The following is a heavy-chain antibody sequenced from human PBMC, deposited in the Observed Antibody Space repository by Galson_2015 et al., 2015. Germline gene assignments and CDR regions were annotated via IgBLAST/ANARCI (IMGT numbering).Heavy chain of an antibody. CDR2: ISYDGSNK. D-gene: IGHD5-12*01. Sequence: SLRLSCAASGFTFSSYGMHWVRQAPGKGLEWVAVISYDGSNKYYADSVKGRFTISRDNSKNTLYLQMNSLRAEDTAVYYCAKSGYDFNYWGQGTLVTVSS. CDR3: AKSGYDFNY. CDR1: GFTFSSYG. J-gene: IGHJ4*02. V-gene: IGHV3-30*18.